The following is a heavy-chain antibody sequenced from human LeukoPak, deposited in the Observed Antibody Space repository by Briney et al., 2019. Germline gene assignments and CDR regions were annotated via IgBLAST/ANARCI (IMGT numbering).Heavy chain of an antibody. V-gene: IGHV6-1*01. CDR3: ARDGGIVGATYYYYYMDV. Sequence: SQTLSLTCAISGDSVSSNSAGWSWIRQSPSRGLEWLGRTYYRSKWYIDYAVSVKSRITINPDTSKNQFSLQLNSVTPEDTAVYYCARDGGIVGATYYYYYMDVWGKGTTVTVSS. CDR1: GDSVSSNSAG. J-gene: IGHJ6*03. CDR2: TYYRSKWYI. D-gene: IGHD1-26*01.